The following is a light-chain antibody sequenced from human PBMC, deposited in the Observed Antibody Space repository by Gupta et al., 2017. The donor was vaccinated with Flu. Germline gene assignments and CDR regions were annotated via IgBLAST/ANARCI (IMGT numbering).Light chain of an antibody. CDR3: QQSYSTPPT. CDR1: QSIRSS. CDR2: AEA. J-gene: IGKJ2*01. Sequence: DIHMTQSPSSLSASVGDRVTITSRASQSIRSSLHCYQQKPGKAPKLLIHAEASMTSGVPSRCSGSGSGTEFTLTISSMQPEDFATDYCQQSYSTPPTFGQGTKLEIK. V-gene: IGKV1-39*01.